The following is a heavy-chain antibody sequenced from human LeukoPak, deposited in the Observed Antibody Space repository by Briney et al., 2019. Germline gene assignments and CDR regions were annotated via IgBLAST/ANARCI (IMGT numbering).Heavy chain of an antibody. D-gene: IGHD6-6*01. Sequence: SETLSLTCTVSGGSISTYYWSWIRQPPGKGLEWIGYIYYSGGTNYNPSLKSRVTISVDTSKNQFSLELSSVTAADTAVYYCARAPSAKNSSPYFFDYWGQGTLVTVSS. CDR3: ARAPSAKNSSPYFFDY. J-gene: IGHJ4*02. V-gene: IGHV4-59*01. CDR2: IYYSGGT. CDR1: GGSISTYY.